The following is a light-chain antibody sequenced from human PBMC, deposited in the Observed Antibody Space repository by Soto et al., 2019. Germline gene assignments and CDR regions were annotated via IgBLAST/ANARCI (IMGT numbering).Light chain of an antibody. J-gene: IGKJ5*01. V-gene: IGKV3-20*01. Sequence: ELVLTQSPGTLYLYPGERATLSCRASQSVSSSYLAWYQQKPGQAPRLLIYGASSSATGIPDRFSGSGSGTDFTRTLSTLEPEDFSVSYCQQYGSSPPIITFIQGTLLEIK. CDR3: QQYGSSPPIIT. CDR2: GAS. CDR1: QSVSSSY.